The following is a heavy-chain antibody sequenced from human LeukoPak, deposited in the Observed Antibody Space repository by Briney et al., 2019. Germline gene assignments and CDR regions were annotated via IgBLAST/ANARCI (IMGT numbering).Heavy chain of an antibody. J-gene: IGHJ3*02. Sequence: PSQTLSLTCTVSGASIRSGDYYWSWIRQPPGKGLEWIGYIYDSGSTYYNPSLKSRITISVDTTENRFSLKLSSVTATDTAVYYCARDCSGGSCYGAFDIWGQGTMVTVSS. CDR1: GASIRSGDYY. V-gene: IGHV4-30-4*01. CDR2: IYDSGST. CDR3: ARDCSGGSCYGAFDI. D-gene: IGHD2-15*01.